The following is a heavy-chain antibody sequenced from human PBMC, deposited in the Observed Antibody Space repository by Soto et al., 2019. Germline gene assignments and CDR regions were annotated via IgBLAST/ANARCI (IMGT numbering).Heavy chain of an antibody. D-gene: IGHD2-15*01. CDR1: GFTFRNYA. Sequence: GGSLRLSCAASGFTFRNYALNWVRQAPGKGLEWISYISIGGTSIYYADSVKGRFTISRDDAKNSLFLQMNSLRDDDTAVYYCARDRGGYSLFDFWGQGTQVTVSS. CDR2: ISIGGTSI. CDR3: ARDRGGYSLFDF. J-gene: IGHJ4*02. V-gene: IGHV3-48*02.